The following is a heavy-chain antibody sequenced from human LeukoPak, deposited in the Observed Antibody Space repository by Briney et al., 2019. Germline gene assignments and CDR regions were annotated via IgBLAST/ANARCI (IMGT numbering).Heavy chain of an antibody. J-gene: IGHJ5*02. D-gene: IGHD6-13*01. CDR3: AKDGAGSWFGEAT. CDR1: GFTFSSFG. Sequence: GGSLRLSCAVSGFTFSSFGMQWVRQAPGKGLEWVALISYDGSNKHYADSVKGRFTISRDDSKNTPYLQMNGLRPEDTAVYYCAKDGAGSWFGEATWGQGTLVTVSS. V-gene: IGHV3-30*18. CDR2: ISYDGSNK.